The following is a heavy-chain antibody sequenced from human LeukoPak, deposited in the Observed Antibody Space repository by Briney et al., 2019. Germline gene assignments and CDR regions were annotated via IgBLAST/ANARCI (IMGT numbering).Heavy chain of an antibody. D-gene: IGHD1-14*01. Sequence: SETLSLTCTVSGGSINNYYWYWMRQPPGKGLELIAYSYYSGNANYNPSLEGRVTISVGTSMNQFSLKLTSVTAADTAVYYCAKGGPEASAGLSWFDPWGQGTLVTVSS. V-gene: IGHV4-59*01. CDR3: AKGGPEASAGLSWFDP. CDR2: SYYSGNA. J-gene: IGHJ5*02. CDR1: GGSINNYY.